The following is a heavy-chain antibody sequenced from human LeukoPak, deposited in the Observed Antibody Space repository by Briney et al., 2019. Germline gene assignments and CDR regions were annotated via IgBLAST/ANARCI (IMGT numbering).Heavy chain of an antibody. D-gene: IGHD4-17*01. V-gene: IGHV6-1*01. CDR1: GDSVSSNSAA. CDR2: TYYRSKRYN. Sequence: SQTLSLTCAISGDSVSSNSAAWNWIRQSPSRGLEWLGRTYYRSKRYNDYAVSVKSRITINPDTSKNQFSLQLNSVTPEDTAVYYCARDFTVTRRQPNWFDPWGQGTLVTVSS. J-gene: IGHJ5*02. CDR3: ARDFTVTRRQPNWFDP.